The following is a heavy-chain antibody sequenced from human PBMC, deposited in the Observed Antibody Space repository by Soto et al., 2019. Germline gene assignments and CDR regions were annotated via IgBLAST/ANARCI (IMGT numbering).Heavy chain of an antibody. CDR1: GFTFSSYS. D-gene: IGHD3-3*01. Sequence: EVQLVESGGGLVKPGGSLRLSCAASGFTFSSYSMNWVRQAPGKGLEWVSSISSSSSYIYYADSVKGRFTISRDNAKNSLYLQMNSLRAEDTAVYYCARDGTAYYDFWSGYPNWFDPWGQGTLVTVSS. CDR3: ARDGTAYYDFWSGYPNWFDP. J-gene: IGHJ5*02. CDR2: ISSSSSYI. V-gene: IGHV3-21*01.